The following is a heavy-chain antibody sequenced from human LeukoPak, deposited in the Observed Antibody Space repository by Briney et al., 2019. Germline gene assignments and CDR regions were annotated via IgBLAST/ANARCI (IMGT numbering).Heavy chain of an antibody. CDR2: ISGSGGST. V-gene: IGHV3-23*01. D-gene: IGHD3-3*01. CDR3: AKDFTANYDFWSGYPH. Sequence: GGSLKLSCAASGFTFSNYAMSWVRQAPGKGLDWVSAISGSGGSTYYADSVKGRFTISRDNSKNTLYLQMNSLRAEDTAVYYCAKDFTANYDFWSGYPHWGQGTLVTVSS. J-gene: IGHJ4*02. CDR1: GFTFSNYA.